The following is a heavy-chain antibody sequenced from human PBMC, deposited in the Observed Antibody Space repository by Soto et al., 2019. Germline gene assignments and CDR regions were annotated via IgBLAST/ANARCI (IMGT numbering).Heavy chain of an antibody. V-gene: IGHV4-61*01. CDR1: GGSVSSDSYY. CDR3: AREITIFGVIIIPGWFDP. J-gene: IGHJ5*02. CDR2: IYYSGST. Sequence: SETLSLTCSVSGGSVSSDSYYWSWIRQPPGKGLEWIGYIYYSGSTKYNPSLKRRVTMSVDTSNNQFSLKLSSVTAADTAVYYCAREITIFGVIIIPGWFDPWGQGTLVTVSS. D-gene: IGHD3-3*01.